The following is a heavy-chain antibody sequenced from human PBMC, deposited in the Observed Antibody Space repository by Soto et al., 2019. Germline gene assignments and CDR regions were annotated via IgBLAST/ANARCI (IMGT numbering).Heavy chain of an antibody. V-gene: IGHV1-69*13. D-gene: IGHD6-19*01. CDR2: IIPIFGTA. CDR1: GGTLSSYA. Sequence: AASVKVSCKASGGTLSSYAISWVRQAPGQGLEWMGGIIPIFGTANYAQRFQGRVTITADESTSTAYMELSSLRSEDTAVYYCARDRSSGWYSHDYWGQGTLVTVYS. J-gene: IGHJ4*02. CDR3: ARDRSSGWYSHDY.